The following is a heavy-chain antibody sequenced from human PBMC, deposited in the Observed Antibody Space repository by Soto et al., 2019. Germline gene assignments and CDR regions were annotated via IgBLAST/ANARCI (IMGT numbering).Heavy chain of an antibody. D-gene: IGHD5-18*01. V-gene: IGHV3-23*01. CDR1: GFTFSSYA. CDR3: AKVLGYSYGHHYYYGMDV. CDR2: ISGSGGST. J-gene: IGHJ6*02. Sequence: GGSLRLSCAASGFTFSSYAMSWVRQAPGKGLEWVSAISGSGGSTYYADSVKGRFTISRDNSKNTLYLQMNRLRAEDTAVFYCAKVLGYSYGHHYYYGMDVWGQGTTVTVSS.